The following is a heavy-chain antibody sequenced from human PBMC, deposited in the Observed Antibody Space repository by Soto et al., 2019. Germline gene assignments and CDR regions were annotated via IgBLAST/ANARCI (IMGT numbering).Heavy chain of an antibody. CDR3: ARAGITMVRGVIITGLRYYYYGMDV. CDR1: GGSFSGYY. Sequence: PSETLSLTCAVYGGSFSGYYWSWIRQPPGKGLEWIGEINHSGSTNYNPSLKSRVTISVDTSKNQFSLKLSSVTAADTAVYYCARAGITMVRGVIITGLRYYYYGMDVWGQGTTVTVSS. J-gene: IGHJ6*02. V-gene: IGHV4-34*01. D-gene: IGHD3-10*01. CDR2: INHSGST.